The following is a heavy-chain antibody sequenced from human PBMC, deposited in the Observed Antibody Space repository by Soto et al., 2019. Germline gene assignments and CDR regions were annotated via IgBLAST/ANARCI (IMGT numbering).Heavy chain of an antibody. CDR2: INAGNGNT. D-gene: IGHD1-26*01. V-gene: IGHV1-3*01. CDR1: GYTFTNYA. CDR3: ARGGIRYWYFDL. J-gene: IGHJ2*01. Sequence: QVQLVQSGAEVKKPGASVKVSCKASGYTFTNYAMHWVRQAPGQRLEWMGWINAGNGNTKYSQKFQGRVTITRDTSASTAYMEVSSLRSEDTAVYYCARGGIRYWYFDLWGRGTLVTVSS.